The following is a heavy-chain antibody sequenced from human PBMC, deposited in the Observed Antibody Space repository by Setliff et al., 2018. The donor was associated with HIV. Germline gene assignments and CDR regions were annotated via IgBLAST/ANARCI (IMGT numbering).Heavy chain of an antibody. CDR3: TTDSYSRTYSGLL. D-gene: IGHD1-26*01. Sequence: PGGSLRLSCAASGFSFGNAWMDWVRQAPGKGLEWVGRGYTKTDGGTTDYAAPVKGGFTISRDDSINTLYLQMNSLKTEDTAMYYCTTDSYSRTYSGLLWGQGTLVTVSS. CDR1: GFSFGNAW. V-gene: IGHV3-15*07. J-gene: IGHJ4*02. CDR2: GYTKTDGGTT.